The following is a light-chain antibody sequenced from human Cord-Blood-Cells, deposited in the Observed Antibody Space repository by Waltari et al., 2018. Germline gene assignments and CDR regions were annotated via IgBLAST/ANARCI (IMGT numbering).Light chain of an antibody. CDR1: TIGSKS. Sequence: SYLLTQPPSGSVVPGKPARPTLRGNTIGSKSVHWYQQKPGPAPVLVVYDDSTRPSGIPERFSGSNSGNTATLTISRVEAGDEANYYCQVWDSSSDHRVFGGGTKLTVL. CDR2: DDS. J-gene: IGLJ3*02. CDR3: QVWDSSSDHRV. V-gene: IGLV3-21*03.